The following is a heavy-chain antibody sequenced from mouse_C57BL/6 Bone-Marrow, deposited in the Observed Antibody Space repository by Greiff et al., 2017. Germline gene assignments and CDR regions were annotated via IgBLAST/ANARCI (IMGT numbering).Heavy chain of an antibody. Sequence: VQLQQPGAELVKPGASVKLSCKASGYTFTSYWMQWVKQRPGQGLEWIGEIDPSDSYTNYNQKFKGKATLTVDTSSSTAYMQLSSLTSEDSAVYYCARIVYGNYLAWFAYWGQGTLVTVSA. J-gene: IGHJ3*01. CDR3: ARIVYGNYLAWFAY. D-gene: IGHD2-1*01. CDR2: IDPSDSYT. V-gene: IGHV1-50*01. CDR1: GYTFTSYW.